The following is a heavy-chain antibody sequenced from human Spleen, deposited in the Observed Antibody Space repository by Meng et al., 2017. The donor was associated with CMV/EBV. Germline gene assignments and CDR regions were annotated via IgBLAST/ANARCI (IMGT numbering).Heavy chain of an antibody. Sequence: GGSLRLSCAASGFTLNSYTVHWVRQAPGKGLEWMAVISYDGSYKYYGDSVKGRFTISRDNAKNSLYLQMHSLRAEDTAVYYCARDVRSGYADYGLNDRTTFDYWGQGTLVTVSS. CDR2: ISYDGSYK. V-gene: IGHV3-30*07. D-gene: IGHD4/OR15-4a*01. CDR3: ARDVRSGYADYGLNDRTTFDY. J-gene: IGHJ4*02. CDR1: GFTLNSYT.